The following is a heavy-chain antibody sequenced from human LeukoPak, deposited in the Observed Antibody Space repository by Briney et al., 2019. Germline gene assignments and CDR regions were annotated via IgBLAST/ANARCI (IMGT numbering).Heavy chain of an antibody. D-gene: IGHD3-22*01. CDR2: ISYDGSNK. CDR1: GFIFSSYG. J-gene: IGHJ5*02. V-gene: IGHV3-30*03. Sequence: GSLRLSCAASGFIFSSYGMHWVRQAPGKGLEWVAVISYDGSNKYYADSVKGRFTISRDNSKNTLYLQMNSLRAEDTAVYYCARDILPGIVVVITGLLDPWGQGTLVTVSS. CDR3: ARDILPGIVVVITGLLDP.